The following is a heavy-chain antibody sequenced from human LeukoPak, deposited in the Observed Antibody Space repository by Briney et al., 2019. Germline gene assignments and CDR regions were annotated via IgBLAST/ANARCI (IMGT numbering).Heavy chain of an antibody. CDR1: GGSISSSSYY. V-gene: IGHV4-39*01. D-gene: IGHD3-10*01. CDR2: IYYSGST. CDR3: ARHAHPMVPYKGWFDP. Sequence: SETLSLTCTVSGGSISSSSYYWGWIRQPPGKGLEWIGCIYYSGSTYYNPSLKSRVTISVDTSKNQFSLKLSSVTAADTAVYYCARHAHPMVPYKGWFDPWGQGTLVTVSS. J-gene: IGHJ5*02.